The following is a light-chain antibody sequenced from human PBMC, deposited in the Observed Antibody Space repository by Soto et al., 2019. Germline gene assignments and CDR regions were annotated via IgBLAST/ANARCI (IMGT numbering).Light chain of an antibody. J-gene: IGKJ5*01. V-gene: IGKV1-39*01. CDR2: SAS. CDR3: QQSFSTPT. CDR1: QRINIY. Sequence: DIQMTQSPSSLSTSVGDRVTITCRASQRINIYLNWYRQKPGKAPELLIYSASNLQSGVPSRFSGSGSGTDSTLTISSLQPEDFATYYCQQSFSTPTFGQGTLLEIK.